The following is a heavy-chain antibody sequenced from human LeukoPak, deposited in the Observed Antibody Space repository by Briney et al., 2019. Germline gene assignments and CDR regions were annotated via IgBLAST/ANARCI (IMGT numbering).Heavy chain of an antibody. J-gene: IGHJ4*02. D-gene: IGHD1-14*01. CDR2: IKEDGSEK. CDR3: ARDSFETDIDY. Sequence: PGGSLRLSCAASGFLFSRYWMSWVRQAPGKGLEWVANIKEDGSEKYYVESMEGRFTISRDNVKNSLYLQINSLRAEDTAVYYCARDSFETDIDYWGQGTLATVSS. CDR1: GFLFSRYW. V-gene: IGHV3-7*01.